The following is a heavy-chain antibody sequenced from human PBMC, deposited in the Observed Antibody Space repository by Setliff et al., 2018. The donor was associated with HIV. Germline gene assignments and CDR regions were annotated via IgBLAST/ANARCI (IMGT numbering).Heavy chain of an antibody. CDR2: ISFDGDNK. V-gene: IGHV3-30*04. CDR1: GFNFRTYA. J-gene: IGHJ3*02. CDR3: AKDDVPRDFDI. Sequence: GGSLRLSCTVSGFNFRTYAMHWVRQAPGKGLDWVSLISFDGDNKYYADSVKGRFTISRDNSKNTLYLQMNSLRVEDTAVYYCAKDDVPRDFDIWGQGTMVTVSS.